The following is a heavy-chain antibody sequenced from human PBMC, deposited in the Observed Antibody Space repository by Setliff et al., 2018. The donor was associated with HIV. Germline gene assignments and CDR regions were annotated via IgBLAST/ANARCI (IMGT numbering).Heavy chain of an antibody. J-gene: IGHJ4*02. CDR3: ALSSGSYYNALDN. D-gene: IGHD3-10*01. Sequence: SETLSLTCTVSGGSISSSSYYWGWIRQPPGKGLEWIGSMYYSGSTYYNPSLKSRVTIPVDTSKNQFSLKLSSVTAADTAVYYCALSSGSYYNALDNWGQGTLVTVSS. CDR1: GGSISSSSYY. V-gene: IGHV4-39*01. CDR2: MYYSGST.